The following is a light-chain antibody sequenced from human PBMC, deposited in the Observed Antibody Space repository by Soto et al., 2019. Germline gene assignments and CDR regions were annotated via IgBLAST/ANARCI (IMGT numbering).Light chain of an antibody. J-gene: IGKJ2*01. V-gene: IGKV3-20*01. Sequence: EIVLTQSPGTLSLSPGERATLSCRASQSVSSSYLAWYQQKPGQAPRLLIYGASSRSTGIPDRFSGSGSGTDFTLTISRLEPEDFAVYYCQQYSSSPNTFGQGTQLEIK. CDR2: GAS. CDR3: QQYSSSPNT. CDR1: QSVSSSY.